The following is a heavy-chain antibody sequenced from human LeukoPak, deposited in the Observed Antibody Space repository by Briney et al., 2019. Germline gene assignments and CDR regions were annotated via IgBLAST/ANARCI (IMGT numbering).Heavy chain of an antibody. CDR3: AKGILRIDH. V-gene: IGHV3-23*01. Sequence: GSLRVSCAASGFTFSSYAMTWVRQAPGKGLEWVSTIGGAGIFYADSVKGRFTISRDDSRNILFLQMNSLRAEDTAIYYCAKGILRIDHWGQGTLVTVSS. CDR2: IGGAGI. J-gene: IGHJ5*02. CDR1: GFTFSSYA.